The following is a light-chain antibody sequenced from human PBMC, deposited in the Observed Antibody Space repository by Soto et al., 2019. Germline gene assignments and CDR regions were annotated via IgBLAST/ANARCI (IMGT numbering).Light chain of an antibody. CDR2: DAS. CDR1: QDISNN. Sequence: DIQMTQSPSSLSASVGDRVTITCQASQDISNNLNWYQQKPGKAPKLLIYDASNLETGVPSRFSGSGSGTEFTLTISSLQPDDFATYYCQQYNSYSRTFGQGTKVEIK. V-gene: IGKV1-33*01. J-gene: IGKJ1*01. CDR3: QQYNSYSRT.